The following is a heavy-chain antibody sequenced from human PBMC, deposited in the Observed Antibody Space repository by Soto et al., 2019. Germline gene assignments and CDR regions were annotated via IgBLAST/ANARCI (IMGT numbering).Heavy chain of an antibody. CDR1: GYPVTAYY. D-gene: IGHD3-3*01. Sequence: QLHLVQSGAVVKKPGASVTVSCSASGYPVTAYYMHWVRQAPGRGLEWMGGINPATGAAKYTQTFQGRVTMTRDTSTSRVLMELSGLKSADTAVFYCARGGGVGVAGSAAFDMWGQGTLVTVSS. CDR3: ARGGGVGVAGSAAFDM. V-gene: IGHV1-2*02. J-gene: IGHJ3*02. CDR2: INPATGAA.